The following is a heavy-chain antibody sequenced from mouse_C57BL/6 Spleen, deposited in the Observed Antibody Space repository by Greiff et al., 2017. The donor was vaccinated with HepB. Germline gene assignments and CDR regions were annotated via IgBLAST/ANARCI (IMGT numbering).Heavy chain of an antibody. CDR3: ARSDGPHYYAMDY. J-gene: IGHJ4*01. CDR1: GYTFTTYP. CDR2: FHPYNDDT. Sequence: VQLQQSGAELVKPGASVKMSCKASGYTFTTYPIEWMKQNHGKSLEWIGNFHPYNDDTKYNEKFKGKATLTVEKSSSTVYLGLSRVTSDDSAVYYCARSDGPHYYAMDYWGQGTSVTVSS. V-gene: IGHV1-47*01. D-gene: IGHD2-3*01.